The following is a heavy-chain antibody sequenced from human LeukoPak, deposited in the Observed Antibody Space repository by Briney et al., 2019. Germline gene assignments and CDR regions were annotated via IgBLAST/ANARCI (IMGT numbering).Heavy chain of an antibody. Sequence: GGSLRLSCAASGFTFSNYWMHWVRQAPGKGLVWVSRINSDGSSTTYADSVKGRFTISRDNAKNTLYLQMNSLRAEDTAVYYWARDPHGYWWFDPWGQGTLVTVSS. V-gene: IGHV3-74*03. CDR3: ARDPHGYWWFDP. CDR1: GFTFSNYW. CDR2: INSDGSST. D-gene: IGHD5-18*01. J-gene: IGHJ5*02.